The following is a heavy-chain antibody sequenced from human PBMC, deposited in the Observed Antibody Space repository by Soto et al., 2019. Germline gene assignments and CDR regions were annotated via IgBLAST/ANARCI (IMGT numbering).Heavy chain of an antibody. J-gene: IGHJ4*02. V-gene: IGHV4-39*01. CDR2: IYYSWSA. D-gene: IGHD3-10*01. CDR1: GGSISSRSYS. Sequence: PSEPLSLTCSVSGGSISSRSYSWGWTRQPPGRGLEWIGRIYYSWSAYYNPSLKSRVTMSVDTSKDQFSLNLSSVTAADTAVYYCVRQYMVRGFPPLFFDYWAQGIMVTV. CDR3: VRQYMVRGFPPLFFDY.